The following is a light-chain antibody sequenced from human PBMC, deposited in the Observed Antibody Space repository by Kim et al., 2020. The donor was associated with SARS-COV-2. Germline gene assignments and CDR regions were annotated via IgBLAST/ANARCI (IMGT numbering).Light chain of an antibody. V-gene: IGKV3-15*01. Sequence: VSPGDRAPPSCSASQRITNDLAWYQQKPGQAPRLLIYGASTRATGIPARFSGSGSGTEFTLTITSLQSEDFATYYCQQYRDWPDTFGQGTRLEIK. CDR2: GAS. CDR1: QRITND. J-gene: IGKJ5*01. CDR3: QQYRDWPDT.